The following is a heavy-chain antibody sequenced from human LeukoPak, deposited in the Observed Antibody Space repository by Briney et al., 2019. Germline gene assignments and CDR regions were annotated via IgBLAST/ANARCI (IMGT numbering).Heavy chain of an antibody. J-gene: IGHJ4*02. V-gene: IGHV5-51*01. CDR3: ARPSPVTNPDY. CDR2: IYPGDSDT. D-gene: IGHD2-21*02. CDR1: GYSFSNDW. Sequence: GESLKISCKGSGYSFSNDWIGWVRQMPGKGLEWMGIIYPGDSDTRYSPSFQGQVTISADKSITTAYLQWSSLKASDTAMYYCARPSPVTNPDYWGQGTLVTVSS.